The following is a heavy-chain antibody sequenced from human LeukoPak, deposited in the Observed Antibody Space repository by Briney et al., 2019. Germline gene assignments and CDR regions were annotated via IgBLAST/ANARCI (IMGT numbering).Heavy chain of an antibody. CDR3: AKEVVVVITTPTEAVFDY. D-gene: IGHD3-22*01. CDR2: ISGSGGST. Sequence: QPGGSLRLSCAASGFTFSSYPMSWVRQAPGKGLEWVSAISGSGGSTYYADSVKGRFTISRDNSKNTLYLQMNSLRAEDTAVYYCAKEVVVVITTPTEAVFDYWGQGTLVTVSS. V-gene: IGHV3-23*01. J-gene: IGHJ4*02. CDR1: GFTFSSYP.